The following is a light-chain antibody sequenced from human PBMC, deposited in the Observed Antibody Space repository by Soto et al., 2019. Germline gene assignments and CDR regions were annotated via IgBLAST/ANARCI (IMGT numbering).Light chain of an antibody. CDR3: QQYNDWPLT. Sequence: EIVLTQSPGTLSLSPGERATLSCRASQSVSSNYLAWYQQKPGQAPRLLMYDSSSRATGIPDRFSGGGSGTDFTLTISRLEPEDFALYYCQQYNDWPLTFGQGTKVDIK. V-gene: IGKV3-20*01. CDR1: QSVSSNY. J-gene: IGKJ1*01. CDR2: DSS.